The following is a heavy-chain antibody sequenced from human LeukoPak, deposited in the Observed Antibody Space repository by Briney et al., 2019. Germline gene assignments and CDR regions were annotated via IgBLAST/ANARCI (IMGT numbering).Heavy chain of an antibody. CDR3: ARVYLDVRSGYFVAHDAFDI. CDR1: GYTFTSYD. CDR2: TNPNSGNT. Sequence: GASVKVSCKASGYTFTSYDINWVRQATGQGLEWMGWTNPNSGNTGYAQKLQGRVTMTRNTSTSTAYMELSSLRSEDTAVCYCARVYLDVRSGYFVAHDAFDIWGQGAMGTVSS. V-gene: IGHV1-8*01. D-gene: IGHD3-3*01. J-gene: IGHJ3*02.